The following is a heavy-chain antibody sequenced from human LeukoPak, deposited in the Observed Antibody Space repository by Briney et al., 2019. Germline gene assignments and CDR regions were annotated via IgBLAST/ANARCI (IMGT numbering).Heavy chain of an antibody. D-gene: IGHD1-1*01. V-gene: IGHV3-73*01. CDR3: TSRMTTYDYYYYHGMDV. J-gene: IGHJ6*02. Sequence: GGSLKLSCAASGFTFSGSAMHWVRQASGKGLEWVGRIRSKANSYATAYAASVKGRFAISRDDSKNTAYLQMNSLKTEDTAVYYCTSRMTTYDYYYYHGMDVWGQGTTVTVSS. CDR1: GFTFSGSA. CDR2: IRSKANSYAT.